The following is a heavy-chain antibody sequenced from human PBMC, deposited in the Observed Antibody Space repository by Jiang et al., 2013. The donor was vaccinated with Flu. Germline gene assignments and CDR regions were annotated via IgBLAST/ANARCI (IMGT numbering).Heavy chain of an antibody. D-gene: IGHD6-25*01. J-gene: IGHJ4*02. Sequence: GKGLEWIGYVHYSGNTDYNASLKSRVTMSVDTSKRFFSLMLSSVTAADTAVYYCARARAPEVAAYYFDHWGQGTLVTVSS. CDR3: ARARAPEVAAYYFDH. V-gene: IGHV4-61*03. CDR2: VHYSGNT.